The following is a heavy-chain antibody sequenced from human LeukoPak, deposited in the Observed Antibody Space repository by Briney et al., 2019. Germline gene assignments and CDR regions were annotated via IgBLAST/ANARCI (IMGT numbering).Heavy chain of an antibody. V-gene: IGHV3-23*01. CDR2: ISGGGGST. J-gene: IGHJ4*02. D-gene: IGHD3-22*01. CDR3: ASYDSSGSYHYFDY. CDR1: GFTVRTHS. Sequence: PGGSLRLSCTASGFTVRTHSMSWVRQAPGKGLEWVSAISGGGGSTSYADSVKGRFTITRDNSKNTLYLQMNSLRAEDTAVYYCASYDSSGSYHYFDYWGQGTLVTVSS.